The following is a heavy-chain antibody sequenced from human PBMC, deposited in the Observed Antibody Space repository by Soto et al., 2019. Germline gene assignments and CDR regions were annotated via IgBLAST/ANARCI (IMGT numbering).Heavy chain of an antibody. CDR3: ARSYCSGGSCYSGPDY. J-gene: IGHJ4*02. CDR2: ISGSGGST. Sequence: VGSLRLSCAASGFTFSSYAMSWVRQAPGKGLEWVSAISGSGGSTYYADSVKGRFTISRDNSKNTLYLQMNSLRAEDTAVYYCARSYCSGGSCYSGPDYWGQGTLVTVSS. V-gene: IGHV3-23*01. CDR1: GFTFSSYA. D-gene: IGHD2-15*01.